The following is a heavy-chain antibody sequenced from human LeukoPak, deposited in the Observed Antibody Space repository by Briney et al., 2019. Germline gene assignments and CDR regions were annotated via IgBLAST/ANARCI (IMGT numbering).Heavy chain of an antibody. CDR2: IWYDGSNK. CDR3: AKDRITMVQVSPWGH. J-gene: IGHJ4*02. CDR1: GFTFSSYS. Sequence: PGGSLRLSCAASGFTFSSYSMNWVRQAPGKGLEWVAVIWYDGSNKYYADSVKGRFTISRDNSKNTLYLQMNSLRAEDTAVYYCAKDRITMVQVSPWGHWGPGTLVTVSS. V-gene: IGHV3-33*06. D-gene: IGHD3-10*01.